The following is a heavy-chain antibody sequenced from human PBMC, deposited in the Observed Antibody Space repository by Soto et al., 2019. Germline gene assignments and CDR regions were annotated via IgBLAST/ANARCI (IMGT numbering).Heavy chain of an antibody. Sequence: QVQLVQSGAEVKKPGSSVKVSCKASGGTFSSYSINWVRQAPGQGLEWMGEIIPIFGTANYAQKFQGRVTMTAGESTGTAYMELSSLRSEDTAVYYCARDGGRHSGGIDYWGQGTLVTVSS. CDR3: ARDGGRHSGGIDY. J-gene: IGHJ4*02. CDR2: IIPIFGTA. V-gene: IGHV1-69*01. D-gene: IGHD1-26*01. CDR1: GGTFSSYS.